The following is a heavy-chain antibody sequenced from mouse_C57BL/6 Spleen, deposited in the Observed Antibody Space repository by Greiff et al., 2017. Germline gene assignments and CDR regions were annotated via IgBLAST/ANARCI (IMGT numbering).Heavy chain of an antibody. Sequence: VQLQQSGAELVKPGASVKISCKASGYAFSSYWMNWVKQRPGKGLEWIGQIYPGDGDTNYNGKFKGKATLTADKSSSTAYMQLSSLTSEDSAVYFCARAYYSDEGGCFDDWGTGTTVTVSS. J-gene: IGHJ1*03. CDR1: GYAFSSYW. D-gene: IGHD2-12*01. V-gene: IGHV1-80*01. CDR2: IYPGDGDT. CDR3: ARAYYSDEGGCFDD.